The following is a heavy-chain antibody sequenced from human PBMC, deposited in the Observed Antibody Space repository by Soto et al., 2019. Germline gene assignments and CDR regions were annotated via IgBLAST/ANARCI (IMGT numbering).Heavy chain of an antibody. J-gene: IGHJ4*02. CDR2: IYHSGCT. D-gene: IGHD3-22*01. CDR3: ARDGSYYDSSGYFSY. V-gene: IGHV4-38-2*02. CDR1: GHSISSGYY. Sequence: SETLSLTCAVSGHSISSGYYWGWIRQPPGKGLEWIGSIYHSGCTYYNPSLKSRVTISVDTSKNQFSLKLSSVTAADTAVYYCARDGSYYDSSGYFSYWGQGTLVTVAS.